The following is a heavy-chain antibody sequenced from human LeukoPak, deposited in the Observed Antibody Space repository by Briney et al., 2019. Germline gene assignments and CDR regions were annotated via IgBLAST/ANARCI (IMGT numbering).Heavy chain of an antibody. CDR2: INHSGST. D-gene: IGHD6-13*01. CDR3: ARHGAKGSSWYYFDY. Sequence: SETLSLTCAVYGGSFSGYYWSWIRQPPGKGLEWIGEINHSGSTNYNPSLKSRVTISVDTSKNQFSLKLSSVTAADTAVYYCARHGAKGSSWYYFDYWGQGTLVTVSS. CDR1: GGSFSGYY. V-gene: IGHV4-34*01. J-gene: IGHJ4*02.